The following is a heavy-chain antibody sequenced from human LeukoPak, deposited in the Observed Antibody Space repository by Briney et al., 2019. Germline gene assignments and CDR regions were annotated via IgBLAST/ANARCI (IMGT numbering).Heavy chain of an antibody. CDR2: IYYSGST. V-gene: IGHV4-59*08. J-gene: IGHJ3*02. CDR3: ASPRLLGDAFDI. CDR1: GGSISSYY. D-gene: IGHD3-22*01. Sequence: PSETLSLTCTVSGGSISSYYWSWIRQPPGKGLEWIGYIYYSGSTNYNPSLKSRVTISVDTSKNQFSLKLSSVTAADTAVYYCASPRLLGDAFDIWGQGTMVTVSS.